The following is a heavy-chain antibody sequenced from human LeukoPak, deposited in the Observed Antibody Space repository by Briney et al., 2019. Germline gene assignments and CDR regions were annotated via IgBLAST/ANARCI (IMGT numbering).Heavy chain of an antibody. CDR3: AKDQRAYNYGPDY. CDR2: ISYDGSKK. V-gene: IGHV3-30*18. D-gene: IGHD5-18*01. J-gene: IGHJ4*02. Sequence: GGPLRLSCAASGFTFSTYGMHWVRQAPDKGLEWVAVISYDGSKKYYVDSVKGRFTISRDNSKDTLYLQMNSLRAEDTAAYYCAKDQRAYNYGPDYWGQGTLVTVSS. CDR1: GFTFSTYG.